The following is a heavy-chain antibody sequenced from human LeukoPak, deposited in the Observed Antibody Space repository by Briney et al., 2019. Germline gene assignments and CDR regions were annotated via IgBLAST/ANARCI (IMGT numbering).Heavy chain of an antibody. CDR1: GGSISGYY. D-gene: IGHD2-8*01. V-gene: IGHV4-59*01. J-gene: IGHJ4*02. Sequence: SETLSLTCTVSGGSISGYYWSWIRQPPGKGLEWIGYIYYSGSTNYNPSLKSRVTISVDTSKNQFSLKLSSVTAADTAVYYCARVRDQMADSHFDYWGQGTLVTVSS. CDR2: IYYSGST. CDR3: ARVRDQMADSHFDY.